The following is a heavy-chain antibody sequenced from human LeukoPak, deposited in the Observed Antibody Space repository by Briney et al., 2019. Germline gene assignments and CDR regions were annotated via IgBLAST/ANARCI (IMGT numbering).Heavy chain of an antibody. CDR2: INYSGST. D-gene: IGHD6-13*01. CDR1: GGSISSYY. Sequence: SETLSLTCTVSGGSISSYYWSWIRQPPGKGLEWIGYINYSGSTNYNPSLKSRVTISVDTSKNQFSLKLSSVTAADTAVYYCARDGDRIAAAGTGFDYWGQGTLVTVSS. J-gene: IGHJ4*02. V-gene: IGHV4-59*01. CDR3: ARDGDRIAAAGTGFDY.